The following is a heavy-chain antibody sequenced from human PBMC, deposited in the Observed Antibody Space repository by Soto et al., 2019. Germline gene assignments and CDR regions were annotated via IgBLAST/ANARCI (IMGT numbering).Heavy chain of an antibody. V-gene: IGHV1-69*01. CDR3: AREARMVYANYYYGMDV. CDR1: GGTFSSYA. Sequence: QVQLVQSGAEVKKPGSSVKVSCKASGGTFSSYAISWVRQAPVQGLEWMGGIIPIFGTANYAQKFQGRVTITADEYTSTAYMELSSLRSEDTAVYYCAREARMVYANYYYGMDVWGQGTTVTVSS. CDR2: IIPIFGTA. D-gene: IGHD2-8*01. J-gene: IGHJ6*02.